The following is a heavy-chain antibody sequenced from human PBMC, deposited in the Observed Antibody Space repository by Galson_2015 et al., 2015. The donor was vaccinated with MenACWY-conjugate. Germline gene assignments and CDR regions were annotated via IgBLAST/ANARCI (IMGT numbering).Heavy chain of an antibody. D-gene: IGHD1-1*01. CDR3: ARDNNWSFDS. CDR2: NKAAGSFS. V-gene: IGHV3-74*01. J-gene: IGHJ4*02. CDR1: GFTFNNYW. Sequence: SLRLSCAASGFTFNNYWMHWVRHPPGMGLEWISYNKAAGSFSNYADSVKGRFTNSTDNAENMVYLQMDGLGDEDTAVYFCARDNNWSFDSWGQGTLVTVSS.